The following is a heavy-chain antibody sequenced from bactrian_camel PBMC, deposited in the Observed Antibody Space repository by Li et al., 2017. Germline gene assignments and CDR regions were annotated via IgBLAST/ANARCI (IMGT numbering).Heavy chain of an antibody. CDR3: AADKTPREVRGGRCWGNY. J-gene: IGHJ4*01. V-gene: IGHV3S53*01. Sequence: HVQLVESGGGSVQAGGSLRLSCGYTYNEGDMAWFRQAPGKEREGVAAIDSTGSANYADSVKGRFTISKDRAKNTLYLQMNNLKPEDTAMYYCAADKTPREVRGGRCWGNYRVQGTQVTVS. CDR1: YTYNEGD. CDR2: IDSTGSA. D-gene: IGHD2*01.